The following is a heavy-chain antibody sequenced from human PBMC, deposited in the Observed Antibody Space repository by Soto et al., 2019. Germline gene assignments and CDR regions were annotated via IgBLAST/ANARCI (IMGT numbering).Heavy chain of an antibody. Sequence: SETLSLTCTFSCGSIISGDYYWSWIRQPPGKGLEWIGYIYYSGSTYYNPSLKSRVTISVDTSKNQFSLKLSSVTAADTAVYYCARELYAAFDYWGQGTLVTVSS. CDR3: ARELYAAFDY. V-gene: IGHV4-30-4*01. D-gene: IGHD2-8*01. CDR1: CGSIISGDYY. J-gene: IGHJ4*02. CDR2: IYYSGST.